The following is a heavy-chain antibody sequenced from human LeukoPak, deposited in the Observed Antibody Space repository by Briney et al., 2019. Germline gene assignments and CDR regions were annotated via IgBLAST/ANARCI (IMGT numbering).Heavy chain of an antibody. J-gene: IGHJ3*02. Sequence: GASVKVSRKASVYTFTGYYMHWVRQAPGQGLEWMGWINHNSGGTNYAQKFQGRVTMTRDTYISTAYMELSRLRSDDTAVYYCARVKGHDQWLVPSAAFDIWGQGTMVTVSS. CDR2: INHNSGGT. D-gene: IGHD6-19*01. CDR1: VYTFTGYY. V-gene: IGHV1-2*02. CDR3: ARVKGHDQWLVPSAAFDI.